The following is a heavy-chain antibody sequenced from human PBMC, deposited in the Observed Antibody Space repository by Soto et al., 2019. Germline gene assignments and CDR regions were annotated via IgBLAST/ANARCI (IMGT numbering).Heavy chain of an antibody. CDR2: IYYSGST. CDR1: GFSISSYY. Sequence: SETLSLTCPVSGFSISSYYWSWIRQPPGKGLEWIGYIYYSGSTNYNPSLKSRVTISVDTSKNQFSLKLSSVTAADTAVYYCARGPFNDYWGQGTLVTVSS. J-gene: IGHJ4*02. CDR3: ARGPFNDY. V-gene: IGHV4-59*08.